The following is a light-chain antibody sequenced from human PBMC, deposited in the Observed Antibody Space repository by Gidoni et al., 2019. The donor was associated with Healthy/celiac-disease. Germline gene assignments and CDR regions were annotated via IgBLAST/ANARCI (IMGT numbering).Light chain of an antibody. V-gene: IGKV1-5*03. J-gene: IGKJ4*01. CDR2: KAS. CDR1: QSISSW. Sequence: DIQMTQSPSTLSASVGDRVTITCRASQSISSWLAWYQQKPGKAPKLLIYKASSLESGVPSRFSGSGSVTEFTLTISSLQPDDFATYYRQQYNSYPIFGGGTKVEIK. CDR3: QQYNSYPI.